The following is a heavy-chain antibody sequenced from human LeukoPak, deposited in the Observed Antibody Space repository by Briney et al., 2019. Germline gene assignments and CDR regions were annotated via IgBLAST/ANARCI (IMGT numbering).Heavy chain of an antibody. D-gene: IGHD2-2*01. CDR1: GYSFTAYY. J-gene: IGHJ3*01. CDR2: INPNSGDT. Sequence: GASVKVSCKASGYSFTAYYMHLVRQAPGQGLEWMGWINPNSGDTNYAQNFRDRVTMPWDTSVSTAYMELSSLTSDDTAVYYCATKGDGYCRSTNCQGAFDFWGQGSMVIVSS. CDR3: ATKGDGYCRSTNCQGAFDF. V-gene: IGHV1-2*02.